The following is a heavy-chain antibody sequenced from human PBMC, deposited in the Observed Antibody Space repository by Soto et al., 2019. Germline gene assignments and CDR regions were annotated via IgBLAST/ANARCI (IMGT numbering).Heavy chain of an antibody. CDR2: IYSGGST. CDR1: GFTVSSNY. CDR3: ARRYSGYDYTTMAFDI. J-gene: IGHJ3*02. V-gene: IGHV3-66*01. Sequence: PGGSLRLSCAASGFTVSSNYMSWVRQAPGKGLEWVSVIYSGGSTYYADSVKGRFTISRDNSKNTLYLQMNSLRAEDTAVYYCARRYSGYDYTTMAFDIWGQGTVVTVSS. D-gene: IGHD5-12*01.